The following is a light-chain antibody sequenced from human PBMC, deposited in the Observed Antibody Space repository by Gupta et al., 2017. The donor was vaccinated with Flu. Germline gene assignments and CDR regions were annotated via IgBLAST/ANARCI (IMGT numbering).Light chain of an antibody. J-gene: IGKJ4*01. CDR3: MQRVQLPLT. V-gene: IGKV2D-29*02. CDR1: QSLFHSDGRTH. Sequence: VTPGQPASMSCESTQSLFHSDGRTHLHWYLQRPGQSPELLLYEASNRFSGVPQRFSGGGSGTNFSLKISRLEAEDVGVYYCMQRVQLPLTFGGGTRVDIK. CDR2: EAS.